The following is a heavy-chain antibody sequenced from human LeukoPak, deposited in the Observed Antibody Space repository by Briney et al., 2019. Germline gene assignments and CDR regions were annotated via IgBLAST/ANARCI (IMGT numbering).Heavy chain of an antibody. V-gene: IGHV4-59*08. J-gene: IGHJ6*03. D-gene: IGHD3-3*01. CDR3: AKHDKPLGAAHFYMDV. CDR1: GGSINTYY. CDR2: MYTTGNT. Sequence: SETLSLTCTVSGGSINTYYWSWIRQPPGKGLEWIGYMYTTGNTNYNPSLASRVTLSLDAPKSQFSLTLSSVTAADTAVYYCAKHDKPLGAAHFYMDVWGKGTTVTVSS.